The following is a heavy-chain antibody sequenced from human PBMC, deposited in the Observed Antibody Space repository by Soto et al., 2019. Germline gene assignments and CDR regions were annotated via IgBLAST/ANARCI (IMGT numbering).Heavy chain of an antibody. CDR2: VYFSAST. D-gene: IGHD4-17*01. CDR1: GGSISSYD. Sequence: GTLSLTGTISGGSISSYDWSWSRQTPGKRLEWIGYVYFSASTNYNPSLQSRVTISTDTSRNTSSLQRSCVTAADTAVYYCTRDLDVGHWRYGQSNIWGQGKTVTVSS. V-gene: IGHV4-59*12. J-gene: IGHJ6*02. CDR3: TRDLDVGHWRYGQSNI.